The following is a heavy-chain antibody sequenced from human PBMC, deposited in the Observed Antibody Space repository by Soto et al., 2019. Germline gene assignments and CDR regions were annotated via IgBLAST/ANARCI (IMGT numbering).Heavy chain of an antibody. D-gene: IGHD3-3*01. Sequence: GASVKVSCKASGYTFTSYAMHWVRQAPGQRLEWMGWTNAGNGNTKYSQKFQGRVTITRDTSASTAYMELSSLRSEDTAVYYCARDLYYDFWSGYSGYYYYGMDVWGQGTTVTVSS. CDR3: ARDLYYDFWSGYSGYYYYGMDV. V-gene: IGHV1-3*01. CDR1: GYTFTSYA. J-gene: IGHJ6*02. CDR2: TNAGNGNT.